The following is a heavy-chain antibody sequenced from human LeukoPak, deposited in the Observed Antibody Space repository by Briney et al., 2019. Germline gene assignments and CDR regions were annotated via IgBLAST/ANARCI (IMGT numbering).Heavy chain of an antibody. V-gene: IGHV1-46*01. Sequence: GASVKVSCKASGYTFTSYYMHWVRQAPGQGLEWMGIINPSGGSTSYAQKFQGRVTITADESTSTAYMELSSLRSEDTAVYYCARDPGIAVAGGYYYYYYMDVWGKGTTVTVSS. CDR3: ARDPGIAVAGGYYYYYYMDV. D-gene: IGHD6-19*01. CDR1: GYTFTSYY. CDR2: INPSGGST. J-gene: IGHJ6*03.